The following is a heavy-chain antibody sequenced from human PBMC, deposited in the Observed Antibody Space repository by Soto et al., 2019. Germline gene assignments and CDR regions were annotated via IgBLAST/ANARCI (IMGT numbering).Heavy chain of an antibody. V-gene: IGHV4-31*03. CDR3: ARVMRGYCSGPTCYPSYHHYMDV. CDR1: GGSSSSGGYY. D-gene: IGHD2-15*01. CDR2: IYYSGST. J-gene: IGHJ6*03. Sequence: TLSVTSPVSGGSSSSGGYYWSWIRQRPGKGLEWIGHIYYSGSTYYNPSLKSRITISVDTSKNQFSLQLSSVTAADTAVYYCARVMRGYCSGPTCYPSYHHYMDVWGKGTTVPVYS.